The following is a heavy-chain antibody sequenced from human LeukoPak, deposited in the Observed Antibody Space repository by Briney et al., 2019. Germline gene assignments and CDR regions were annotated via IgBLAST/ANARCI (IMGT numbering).Heavy chain of an antibody. CDR1: GFTFSSYS. CDR3: AKDVGSRSYYYYGMDV. J-gene: IGHJ6*02. V-gene: IGHV3-30*18. D-gene: IGHD2-15*01. Sequence: GGSLRLSCAASGFTFSSYSMNWVRQAPGKGLEWVAVISYDGSNKYYADSVKGRFTISRDNSKNTLYLQMNSLRAEDTAVYYCAKDVGSRSYYYYGMDVWGQGTTVTVSS. CDR2: ISYDGSNK.